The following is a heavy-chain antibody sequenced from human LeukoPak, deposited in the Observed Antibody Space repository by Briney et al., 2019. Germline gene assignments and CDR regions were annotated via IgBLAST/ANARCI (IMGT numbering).Heavy chain of an antibody. CDR1: GYSITSGYY. J-gene: IGHJ4*02. CDR3: ARRESYFGY. Sequence: SETLSLTCIVSGYSITSGYYWGWIRQTPEKGLEWIGSMYFGGTTQYNPSLKTRVSIYIDSSKNQFSLRLRSVTAADTGVYYCARRESYFGYWGQGILVTVSS. V-gene: IGHV4-38-2*02. CDR2: MYFGGTT. D-gene: IGHD5-24*01.